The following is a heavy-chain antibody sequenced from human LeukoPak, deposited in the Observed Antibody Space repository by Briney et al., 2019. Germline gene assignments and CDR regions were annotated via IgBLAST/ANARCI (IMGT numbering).Heavy chain of an antibody. CDR2: IRYDGSNK. Sequence: GGSLRLSCAASGVTFSSYGMHWVRQAPGKGLEWVAFIRYDGSNKYYADSVKGRFTISRDNSKNTLYLQMNSLRADDTAVYYCAKDPGRLSDGYHGHFDYWGQGTLVTVSS. V-gene: IGHV3-30*02. D-gene: IGHD5-18*01. CDR1: GVTFSSYG. J-gene: IGHJ4*02. CDR3: AKDPGRLSDGYHGHFDY.